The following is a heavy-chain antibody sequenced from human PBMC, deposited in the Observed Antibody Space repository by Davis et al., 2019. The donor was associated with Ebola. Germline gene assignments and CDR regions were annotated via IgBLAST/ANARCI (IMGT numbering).Heavy chain of an antibody. Sequence: GSLRLSCAASGFTFSSYAMHWIRQAPGKGLEWIGSIYYRGNSYYNPSLKSRVSISIDTSKNQFSLKLISVTAADTAVYYCARGSYQYDSWFDMWGQGFLVTVSS. D-gene: IGHD3-22*01. J-gene: IGHJ5*02. CDR1: GFTFSSYA. CDR2: IYYRGNS. V-gene: IGHV4-39*07. CDR3: ARGSYQYDSWFDM.